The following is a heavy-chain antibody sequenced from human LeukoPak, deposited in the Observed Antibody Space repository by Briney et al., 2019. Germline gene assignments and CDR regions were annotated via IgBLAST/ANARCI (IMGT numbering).Heavy chain of an antibody. D-gene: IGHD2-15*01. CDR1: GGSISSSSYY. J-gene: IGHJ4*02. V-gene: IGHV4-39*01. Sequence: SETLSLTCTVSGGSISSSSYYWGWIRQPPGKGLEWIGSVYYSGSTYYNPSLKSRVTISVDTSKNQFSLKLSSVTAADTAGYYCARLWSGGNGDYWGQGTLVTVSS. CDR2: VYYSGST. CDR3: ARLWSGGNGDY.